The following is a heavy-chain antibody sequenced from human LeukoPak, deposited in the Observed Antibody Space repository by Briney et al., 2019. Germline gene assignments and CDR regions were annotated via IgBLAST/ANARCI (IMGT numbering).Heavy chain of an antibody. J-gene: IGHJ4*02. CDR2: ISGSGGST. V-gene: IGHV3-23*01. Sequence: GGSLRLSCAASGFTFSSYAMNWVRQAPGKGLEWGSAISGSGGSTYYADSVKGRFTISRDSSKNTLYLQMNSLRAEDTAVYYCAKGRSGSYLSYYFDFWGQGTLVTVSS. CDR3: AKGRSGSYLSYYFDF. CDR1: GFTFSSYA. D-gene: IGHD1-26*01.